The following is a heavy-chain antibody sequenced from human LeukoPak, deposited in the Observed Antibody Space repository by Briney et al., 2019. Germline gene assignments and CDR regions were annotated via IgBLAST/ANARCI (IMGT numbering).Heavy chain of an antibody. CDR2: IYTSGST. V-gene: IGHV4-4*07. CDR1: GGSISSYY. CDR3: ARSPGIFGVVSFFDY. J-gene: IGHJ4*02. D-gene: IGHD3-3*01. Sequence: SETLSLTCTVSGGSISSYYWSWIRQPAGKGLEWIGRIYTSGSTNYNPSLKSRVTMSVDTSKNQFSLKLSSVTAADTAVYYCARSPGIFGVVSFFDYWGQGTLVTVSS.